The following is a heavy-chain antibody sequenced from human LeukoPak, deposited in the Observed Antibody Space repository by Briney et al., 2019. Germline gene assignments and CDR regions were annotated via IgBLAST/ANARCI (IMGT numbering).Heavy chain of an antibody. CDR1: GFTFSSYW. V-gene: IGHV3-7*01. CDR3: AREGWLVTYFDY. Sequence: PGGSLRLSCAASGFTFSSYWMSWVRQAPGKGLEWVANIKKDGSEKYYVDSVKGRFTISRDNAKTSLYLQMNSLRAEDTAVYYCAREGWLVTYFDYWAREPWSPSPQ. D-gene: IGHD6-19*01. CDR2: IKKDGSEK. J-gene: IGHJ4*02.